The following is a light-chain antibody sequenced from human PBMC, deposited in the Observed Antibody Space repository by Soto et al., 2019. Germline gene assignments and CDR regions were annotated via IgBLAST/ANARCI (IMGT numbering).Light chain of an antibody. J-gene: IGKJ5*01. CDR3: QQRNNWPIT. V-gene: IGKV3-11*01. CDR2: DAS. CDR1: QSVNSD. Sequence: EIVLTQSPATMSLSPGERATLSCRASQSVNSDLAWYQQKPGQAPSLLIYDASNRAAGIPARFSGSGSGTDFTLTINSLEPEDFVVYYCQQRNNWPITFGQGTRLEIK.